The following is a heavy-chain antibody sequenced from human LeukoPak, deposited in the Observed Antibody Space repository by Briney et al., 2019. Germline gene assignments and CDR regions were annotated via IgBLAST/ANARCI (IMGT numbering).Heavy chain of an antibody. J-gene: IGHJ5*02. CDR1: GGSISSYY. D-gene: IGHD4-11*01. V-gene: IGHV4-59*01. CDR3: AGRSTVTPSWFDP. Sequence: PSETLSLTCSVSGGSISSYYWSWIRLPPGKGLEWIGYIYYSGSTSYSGNTNYNPSLKSRVTMLVDTSKNQFSLKLSSVTAADTAVYYCAGRSTVTPSWFDPWGQGTLVTVSS. CDR2: IYYSGST.